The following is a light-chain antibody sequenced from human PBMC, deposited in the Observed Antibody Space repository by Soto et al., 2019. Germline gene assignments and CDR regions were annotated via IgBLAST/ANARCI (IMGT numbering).Light chain of an antibody. CDR3: QQRSNWPRT. CDR1: QSVRSY. J-gene: IGKJ1*01. Sequence: ETVLTQSPATLSLSPGERATLSCRASQSVRSYLAWYQQKPGQAPRLLIYDASNRATGIPARFSGSGSGTDFTLTISSLEPEDFAAYYCQQRSNWPRTFGQGTKVDIK. V-gene: IGKV3-11*01. CDR2: DAS.